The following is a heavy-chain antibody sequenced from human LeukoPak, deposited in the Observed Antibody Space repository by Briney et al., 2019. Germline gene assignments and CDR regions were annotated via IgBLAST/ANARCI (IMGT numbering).Heavy chain of an antibody. J-gene: IGHJ4*02. V-gene: IGHV1-2*02. CDR3: ARARWQLVPYFDS. Sequence: ASVKVSCKASGYTFTDYCMHRVRQAPGQGLEWMGWINPNSGGTNFAQKFQGRVAMTRDTSISTAYLELGSLRSDDTAVYFCARARWQLVPYFDSWGQGTLVTVSS. CDR1: GYTFTDYC. CDR2: INPNSGGT. D-gene: IGHD6-6*01.